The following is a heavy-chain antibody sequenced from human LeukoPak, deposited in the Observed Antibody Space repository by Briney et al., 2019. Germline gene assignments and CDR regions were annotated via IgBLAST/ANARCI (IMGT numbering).Heavy chain of an antibody. CDR3: ARQPYYYGSGRNFDY. CDR2: IFYSGST. Sequence: PSETLSLTCTVSGYSISSSSYSWGWIRQPPGKGLEWLGSIFYSGSTYYNPSLKSRVTISVDTSKNQFSLKMSFVTAADTAVYYCARQPYYYGSGRNFDYWGQGTLVTVSS. D-gene: IGHD3-10*01. CDR1: GYSISSSSYS. J-gene: IGHJ4*02. V-gene: IGHV4-39*01.